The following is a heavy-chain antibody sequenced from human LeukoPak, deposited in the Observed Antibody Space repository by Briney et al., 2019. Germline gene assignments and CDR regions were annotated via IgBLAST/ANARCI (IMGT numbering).Heavy chain of an antibody. J-gene: IGHJ3*02. CDR3: ARRLGPGSFDI. CDR1: GFTLSTYW. V-gene: IGHV3-7*03. D-gene: IGHD3-16*01. Sequence: GGSLRLSCAASGFTLSTYWMSWVRQAPGKGLEWVANVKQDGSEKSYVDSVKGRFTISRDNAKNSLYLQMNSLRAEDTALYYCARRLGPGSFDIWGQGTMVTVSS. CDR2: VKQDGSEK.